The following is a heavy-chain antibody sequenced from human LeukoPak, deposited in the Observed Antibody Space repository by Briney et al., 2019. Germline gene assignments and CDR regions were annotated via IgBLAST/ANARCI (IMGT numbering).Heavy chain of an antibody. CDR2: ISAYNGNT. V-gene: IGHV1-18*01. D-gene: IGHD3-22*01. Sequence: GASVKVSCKASGYTFTSYGISWVRQAPGQGLEWMGWISAYNGNTNYAQKLQGRVTMTTDTSTSTAYMELRSLRSDDTAVYYCARLDSSGYLYYYYGMDVWGQGTTVTVSS. J-gene: IGHJ6*02. CDR3: ARLDSSGYLYYYYGMDV. CDR1: GYTFTSYG.